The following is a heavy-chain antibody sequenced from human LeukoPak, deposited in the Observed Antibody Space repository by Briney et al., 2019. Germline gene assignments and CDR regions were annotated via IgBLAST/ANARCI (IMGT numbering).Heavy chain of an antibody. CDR1: GGPFSGYY. D-gene: IGHD5-12*01. CDR2: INHRGNT. CDR3: AGEGGYSGYDSNWFDP. J-gene: IGHJ5*02. Sequence: SETLSLTCAVYGGPFSGYYWNWLRPPPARGLEWIGEINHRGNTNYNPSLKSRVTISGDTSKNQFSLRLNSVTAADTAVYYCAGEGGYSGYDSNWFDPWGQGTLVTVSS. V-gene: IGHV4-34*01.